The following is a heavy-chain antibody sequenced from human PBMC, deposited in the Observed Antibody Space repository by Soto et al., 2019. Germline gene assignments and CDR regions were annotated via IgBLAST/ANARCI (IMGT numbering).Heavy chain of an antibody. CDR1: GFTFSGSA. CDR3: TRRKVAGADWYFDL. V-gene: IGHV3-73*01. Sequence: EVQLVESGGGLVQPGGSLKLSCAASGFTFSGSAMHWVRQASGKGLEWVGGIRSKANSYATAYAASVKGRFPISRDDSKDTAHLQVDSLKTEDTAVYYCTRRKVAGADWYFDLWGRGTLVTVSS. CDR2: IRSKANSYAT. J-gene: IGHJ2*01. D-gene: IGHD6-19*01.